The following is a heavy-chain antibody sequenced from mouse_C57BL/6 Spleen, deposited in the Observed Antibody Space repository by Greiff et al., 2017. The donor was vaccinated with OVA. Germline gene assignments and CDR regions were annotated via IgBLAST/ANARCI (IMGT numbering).Heavy chain of an antibody. J-gene: IGHJ4*01. CDR1: GYTFTEYT. CDR2: FYPGSGSI. Sequence: QVQLKESGAELVKPGASVKLSCKASGYTFTEYTIHWVKQRSGQGLEWIGWFYPGSGSIKYNEKFKDKATLTADKSSSTVYMELSRLTSEDSAVYFSARHESPTPGFYYAMDYWGQGTSVTVSS. V-gene: IGHV1-62-2*01. CDR3: ARHESPTPGFYYAMDY. D-gene: IGHD1-1*01.